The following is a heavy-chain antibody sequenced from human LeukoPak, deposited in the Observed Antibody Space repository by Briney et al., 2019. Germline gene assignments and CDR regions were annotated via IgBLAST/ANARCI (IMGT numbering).Heavy chain of an antibody. CDR1: GYSFTYRY. CDR3: GSSEEGQPGSDWFDP. Sequence: GSSEKVSCKSSGYSFTYRYLHWVRQAPGQALEWVGWITPYNGNTNYAQKFHDRVTITRERSMSTAYMELRSLRSEDTAMYYCGSSEEGQPGSDWFDPWGQGTLVTVSS. CDR2: ITPYNGNT. J-gene: IGHJ5*02. V-gene: IGHV1-45*02. D-gene: IGHD2-2*01.